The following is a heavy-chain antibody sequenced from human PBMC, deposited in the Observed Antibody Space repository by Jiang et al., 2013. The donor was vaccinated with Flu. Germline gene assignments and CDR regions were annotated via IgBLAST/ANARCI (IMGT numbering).Heavy chain of an antibody. J-gene: IGHJ5*02. Sequence: GPGLVKPSETLSLTCTVSGGSISSSSYYWGWIRQPPGKGLEWIGSIYYSGSTYYNPSLKSRVTISVDTSKNQFSLKLSSVTAADTAVYYCARHDVPESSWYSRVNNWFDPWGQGTLVTVSS. V-gene: IGHV4-39*01. CDR2: IYYSGST. D-gene: IGHD6-13*01. CDR1: GGSISSSSYY. CDR3: ARHDVPESSWYSRVNNWFDP.